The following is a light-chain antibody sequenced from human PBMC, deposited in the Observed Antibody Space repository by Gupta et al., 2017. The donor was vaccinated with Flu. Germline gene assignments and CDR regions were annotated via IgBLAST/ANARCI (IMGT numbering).Light chain of an antibody. Sequence: SSELTQDPSVSVALGQTVRITCQGDSLRSSYASWYQQKPGQAPVLVIYGENNRPSGIPDRFFGSSSGNTASLTITGAQAEDEGDYYCNSRDNSGNHVVFGGGTKLTVL. J-gene: IGLJ2*01. CDR2: GEN. V-gene: IGLV3-19*01. CDR1: SLRSSY. CDR3: NSRDNSGNHVV.